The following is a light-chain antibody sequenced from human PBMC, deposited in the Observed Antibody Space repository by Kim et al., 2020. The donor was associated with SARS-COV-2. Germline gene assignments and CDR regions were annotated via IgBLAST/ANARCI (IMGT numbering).Light chain of an antibody. Sequence: APGQTARISCGGNNIGGHSVHCHQQKPGQAPVLVIYYDSDRPSGIPERFSGSKAATTATLTISRVEAGDEADYYCQVWDTDTDDYVFGTGTKVTVL. CDR3: QVWDTDTDDYV. CDR1: NIGGHS. J-gene: IGLJ1*01. CDR2: YDS. V-gene: IGLV3-21*01.